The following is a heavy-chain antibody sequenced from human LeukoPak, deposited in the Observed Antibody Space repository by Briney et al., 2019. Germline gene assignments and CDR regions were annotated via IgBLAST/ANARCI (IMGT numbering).Heavy chain of an antibody. D-gene: IGHD3-16*01. CDR2: IYHSGST. Sequence: SGTLSLTCAVSGGSISSSNWWSWVRQPPGKGLEWIGEIYHSGSTNYNPSLKSRVTISVDKSKNQFSLKLSSVTAADTAVYYCARAFSSDYVWGSYRFPFDYWGQVTLVTVSS. CDR1: GGSISSSNW. J-gene: IGHJ4*02. CDR3: ARAFSSDYVWGSYRFPFDY. V-gene: IGHV4-4*02.